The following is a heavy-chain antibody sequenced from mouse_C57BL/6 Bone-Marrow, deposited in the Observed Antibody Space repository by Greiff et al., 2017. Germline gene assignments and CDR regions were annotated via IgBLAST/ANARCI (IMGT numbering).Heavy chain of an antibody. Sequence: VQLVESGAELVRPGTSVKMSCKASGYTFTNYWIGWAKQRPGHGLEWIGDIYPGGGYTNYNEKFKGKATLTADKSSSTAYMQFSSLTSEDSASYYCARGSLYYDYHWYFDVWGTGTTVTVSS. D-gene: IGHD2-4*01. CDR1: GYTFTNYW. CDR2: IYPGGGYT. V-gene: IGHV1-63*01. J-gene: IGHJ1*03. CDR3: ARGSLYYDYHWYFDV.